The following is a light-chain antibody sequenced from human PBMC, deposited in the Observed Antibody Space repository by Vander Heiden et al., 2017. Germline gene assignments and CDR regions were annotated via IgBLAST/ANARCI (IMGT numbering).Light chain of an antibody. Sequence: DIQMTQSPSSLSASVGDRLTISCWASQNIVTFLNWYQQKPGTAPRLLIYCASKLQSGVPSRIRGSGSGTDFTLTISSLQPEDFATYYCQHSYSPPYTFGQGTKLEIK. J-gene: IGKJ2*01. CDR1: QNIVTF. CDR3: QHSYSPPYT. CDR2: CAS. V-gene: IGKV1-39*01.